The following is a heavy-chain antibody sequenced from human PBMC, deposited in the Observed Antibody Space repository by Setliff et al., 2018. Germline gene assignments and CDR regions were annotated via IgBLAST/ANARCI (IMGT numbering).Heavy chain of an antibody. CDR3: ARGPLAPSEH. J-gene: IGHJ4*02. CDR1: GFNFRNYE. D-gene: IGHD6-13*01. CDR2: ISYGSTT. V-gene: IGHV3-48*03. Sequence: GGSLRLSCVGSGFNFRNYEMNWVRRAPGKGLEWISYISYGSTTFYADSVKGRFTSSRDDARNSVFLHMNSLTVEDTGVYYCARGPLAPSEHWDQGSLVTVSS.